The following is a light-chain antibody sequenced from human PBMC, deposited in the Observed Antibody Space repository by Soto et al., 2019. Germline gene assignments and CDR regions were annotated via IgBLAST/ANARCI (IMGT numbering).Light chain of an antibody. CDR2: RNN. J-gene: IGLJ3*02. CDR1: RSNIGRND. CDR3: AAWDGSLSGQV. V-gene: IGLV1-47*01. Sequence: QSVLTQPPSASGTPGQRVIISCSGSRSNIGRNDVFWYQQLPGAAPKLLIFRNNQRPSGVPDRISGSKSGTSASLDISGLRSEDESDYYCAAWDGSLSGQVFGGGTKLTV.